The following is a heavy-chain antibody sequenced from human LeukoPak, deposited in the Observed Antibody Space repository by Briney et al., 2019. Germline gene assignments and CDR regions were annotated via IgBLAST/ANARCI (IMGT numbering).Heavy chain of an antibody. CDR3: AREGRSSWYGPNYFDY. D-gene: IGHD6-13*01. CDR2: IYYSGST. J-gene: IGHJ4*02. V-gene: IGHV4-59*01. CDR1: GGSISSYY. Sequence: KSSETLSLTCTVSGGSISSYYWSWIRQPPGKGLEWIGYIYYSGSTNYNPSLKSRVTISVDTSKNQFSLKLSSVTAADTAVYYCAREGRSSWYGPNYFDYWGQGTLVTVSS.